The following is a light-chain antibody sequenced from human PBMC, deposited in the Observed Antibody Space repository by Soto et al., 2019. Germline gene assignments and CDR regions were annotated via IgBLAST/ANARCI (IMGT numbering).Light chain of an antibody. J-gene: IGLJ2*01. V-gene: IGLV2-14*01. CDR1: SSDDGGYNY. Sequence: QSALTQPASVSGSPGQSITISCTGTSSDDGGYNYVSWYQQHPGKAPKLMIYEVSNRPSGVSNRFSGSKSGNTASLTISGLQAEDEADYYCSSYTSSGTVVFGGGTKLTVL. CDR3: SSYTSSGTVV. CDR2: EVS.